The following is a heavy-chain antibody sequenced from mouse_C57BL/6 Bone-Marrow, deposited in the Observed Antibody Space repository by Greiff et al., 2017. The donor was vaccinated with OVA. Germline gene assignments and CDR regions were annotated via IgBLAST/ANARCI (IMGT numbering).Heavy chain of an antibody. D-gene: IGHD1-1*01. CDR1: GYTFTSYW. CDR3: ARDYGSSYYWYFDV. J-gene: IGHJ1*03. Sequence: VQLQQPGAELVRPGSSVKLSCKASGYTFTSYWMDWVKQRPGQGLEWIGNIYPSDSETHYNQKFKDKATLTVDKSSSTAYMQLSSLTSEDSAVYYCARDYGSSYYWYFDVWGTGTTVTVSS. V-gene: IGHV1-61*01. CDR2: IYPSDSET.